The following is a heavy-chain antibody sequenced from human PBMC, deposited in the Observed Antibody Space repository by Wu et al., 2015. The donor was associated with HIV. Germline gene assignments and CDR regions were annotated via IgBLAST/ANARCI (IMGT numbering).Heavy chain of an antibody. Sequence: QVQLQESGPGVVKPSETLSLTCIVSGGSTSNSYWSWVRQPPGKGLEWIGHIYNNGSTNYNPSLKSRVTISVDTSKNQFSLKLNSVTAADTAVYYCARVRGYCSSTTCPTFDYWGQGTLVTVSS. CDR3: ARVRGYCSSTTCPTFDY. CDR2: IYNNGST. CDR1: GGSTSNSY. V-gene: IGHV4-59*12. D-gene: IGHD2-2*01. J-gene: IGHJ4*02.